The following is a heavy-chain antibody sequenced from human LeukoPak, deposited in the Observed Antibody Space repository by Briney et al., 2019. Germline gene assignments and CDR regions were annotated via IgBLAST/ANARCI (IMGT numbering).Heavy chain of an antibody. Sequence: PSETLSLTCSVSGGSINGASSSSYWAWMRQSPGKGLEWIGSIYRSGTTYYNPSVNSGVTISIDTSKNQFSLKLRSVTAADTAVYYCARQLRGSDAATGYDLWGQGSLVTVSS. J-gene: IGHJ4*02. CDR1: GGSINGASSSSY. CDR2: IYRSGTT. D-gene: IGHD3-9*01. V-gene: IGHV4-39*01. CDR3: ARQLRGSDAATGYDL.